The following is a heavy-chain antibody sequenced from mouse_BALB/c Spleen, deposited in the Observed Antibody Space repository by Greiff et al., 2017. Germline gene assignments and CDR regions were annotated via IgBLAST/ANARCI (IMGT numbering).Heavy chain of an antibody. CDR3: AKDYYGSSQRYYFDY. Sequence: DVMLVESGGGLVKPGGSLKLSCAASGFAFSSYDMSWVRQTPEKRLEWVAYISSGGGSTYYPDTVKGRFTISRDNAKNTLYLQMSSLKSEDTAMYYCAKDYYGSSQRYYFDYWGQGTTLTVSS. CDR1: GFAFSSYD. D-gene: IGHD1-1*01. CDR2: ISSGGGST. J-gene: IGHJ2*01. V-gene: IGHV5-12-1*01.